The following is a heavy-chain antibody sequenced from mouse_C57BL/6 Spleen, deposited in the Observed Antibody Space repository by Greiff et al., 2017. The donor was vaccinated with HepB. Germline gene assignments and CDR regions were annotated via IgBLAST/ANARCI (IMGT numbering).Heavy chain of an antibody. D-gene: IGHD2-4*01. Sequence: EVKLMESGGGLVQPGGSLKLSCAASGFTFSDYGMAWVRQAPRKGPEWVAFISNLAYSIYYADTVTGRFTISRENAKNTLYLEMSSLRSEDTAMYYCARRGLRSYAMDYWGQGTSVTVSS. CDR2: ISNLAYSI. CDR1: GFTFSDYG. CDR3: ARRGLRSYAMDY. J-gene: IGHJ4*01. V-gene: IGHV5-15*01.